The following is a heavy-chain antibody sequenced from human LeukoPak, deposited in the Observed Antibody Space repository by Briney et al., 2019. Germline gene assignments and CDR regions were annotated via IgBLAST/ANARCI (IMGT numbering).Heavy chain of an antibody. Sequence: SETLSLTCAVYGGSFSGYYWSWIRQPPGKGLEWIGDINHSGSTNYNPSLKSRVTISVDTSKNQFSLKLSSVTAADTAVYYCAARVTTEYYFDYWGQGTLVTVSS. CDR1: GGSFSGYY. CDR3: AARVTTEYYFDY. CDR2: INHSGST. V-gene: IGHV4-34*01. J-gene: IGHJ4*02. D-gene: IGHD4-17*01.